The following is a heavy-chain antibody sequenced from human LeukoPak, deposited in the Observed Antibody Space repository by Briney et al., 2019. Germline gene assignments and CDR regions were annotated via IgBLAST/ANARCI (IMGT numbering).Heavy chain of an antibody. V-gene: IGHV1-46*01. J-gene: IGHJ4*02. CDR3: ASTLVLRFLEWLPYSYYFDY. CDR1: GYTFTSHF. CDR2: INPRGGST. D-gene: IGHD3-3*01. Sequence: GASVKVSCKASGYTFTSHFMHWVRQAPGQGLEWMGIINPRGGSTSYTQKFQGRVTMTRDTSTSTVYMELSSLRSEDTAVYYCASTLVLRFLEWLPYSYYFDYWGQGTLVTVSS.